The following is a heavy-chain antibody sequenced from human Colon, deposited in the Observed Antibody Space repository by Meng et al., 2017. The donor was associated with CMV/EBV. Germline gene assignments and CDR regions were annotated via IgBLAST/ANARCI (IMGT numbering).Heavy chain of an antibody. Sequence: ASVKVSCKASGYTFTSYDINWVRQATGQGLEWMGWMNPNSGNTGYAQKFQGRVTMTRNTSISTAYMELSSLRSEDTAVYYYARVEIVVVPAAIRLPDYWGQGTLVTVSS. CDR1: GYTFTSYD. V-gene: IGHV1-8*01. D-gene: IGHD2-2*03. CDR3: ARVEIVVVPAAIRLPDY. CDR2: MNPNSGNT. J-gene: IGHJ4*02.